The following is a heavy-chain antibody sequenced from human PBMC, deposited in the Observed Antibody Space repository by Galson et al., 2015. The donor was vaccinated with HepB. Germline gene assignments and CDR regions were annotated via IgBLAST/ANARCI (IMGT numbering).Heavy chain of an antibody. CDR1: GFTVSGNY. D-gene: IGHD6-13*01. J-gene: IGHJ4*02. Sequence: SLRLSCAASGFTVSGNYLSWVRQAPGKGLEWVSSIYSGDGTSYADSVKGRFTISRDNSKNSVYLQMNSLRAEYTAVYYCATEGDTSTWYRYWGRGTLVTVSS. CDR3: ATEGDTSTWYRY. CDR2: IYSGDGT. V-gene: IGHV3-66*01.